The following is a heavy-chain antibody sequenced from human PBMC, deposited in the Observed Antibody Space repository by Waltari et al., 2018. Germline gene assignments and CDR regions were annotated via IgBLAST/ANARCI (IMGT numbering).Heavy chain of an antibody. V-gene: IGHV4-4*07. Sequence: QVQLQESGPGLVKPSETLSLPCTVSGGSISTYYWSWIRKPAGKGLEWIGRIYTSGSTNYNPSLKSRVTISVDKSKNQFSLKLSSVTAADTAVYYCARANSSGWPYYYYGMDVWGQGTTVTVSS. CDR3: ARANSSGWPYYYYGMDV. J-gene: IGHJ6*02. CDR1: GGSISTYY. CDR2: IYTSGST. D-gene: IGHD6-19*01.